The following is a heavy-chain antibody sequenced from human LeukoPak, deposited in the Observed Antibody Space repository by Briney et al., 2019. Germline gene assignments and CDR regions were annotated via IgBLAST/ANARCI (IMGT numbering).Heavy chain of an antibody. CDR3: ARWRGYYYYYMDV. D-gene: IGHD3-3*01. V-gene: IGHV4-59*12. J-gene: IGHJ6*03. CDR2: IYYSGIT. CDR1: GGSISSNY. Sequence: SETLSLTCTVSGGSISSNYWTWIRQPPGKGLEWIGYIYYSGITNYNPSLKSRVTISVDTSKNQFSLKLSSVTAADTAVYYCARWRGYYYYYMDVWGKGTTVTISS.